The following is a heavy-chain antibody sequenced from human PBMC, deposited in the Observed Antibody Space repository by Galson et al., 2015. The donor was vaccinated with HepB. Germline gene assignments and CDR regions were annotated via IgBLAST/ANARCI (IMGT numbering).Heavy chain of an antibody. D-gene: IGHD4-11*01. CDR3: ARVHYNNYVDY. CDR1: GYPFTSYA. CDR2: ISAHSGNS. V-gene: IGHV1-18*04. J-gene: IGHJ4*02. Sequence: SVKVSCKASGYPFTSYAISWVRQAPGQGLEWLGWISAHSGNSQYARKLQGRVTMTTDTFTHTTYMELRNLRSDDTALYYCARVHYNNYVDYWGPGTLVTVSS.